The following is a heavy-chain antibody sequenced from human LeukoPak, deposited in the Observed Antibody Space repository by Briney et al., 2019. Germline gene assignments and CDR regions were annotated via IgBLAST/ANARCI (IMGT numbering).Heavy chain of an antibody. D-gene: IGHD3-10*01. CDR2: IYPGDSET. Sequence: GESLKISCKGSGYSFTNYWIGWVRQMPGKGLEWMGIIYPGDSETTYSPSFQGQVSISVDKSLSTAYLYWGSLEASDTAMYYCARRMAGTKSFDYWGQGTLVTVSS. J-gene: IGHJ4*02. CDR3: ARRMAGTKSFDY. V-gene: IGHV5-51*01. CDR1: GYSFTNYW.